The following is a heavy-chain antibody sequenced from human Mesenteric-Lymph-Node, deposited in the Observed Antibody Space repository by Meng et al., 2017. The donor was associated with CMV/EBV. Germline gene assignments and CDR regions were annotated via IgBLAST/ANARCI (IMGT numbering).Heavy chain of an antibody. V-gene: IGHV3-7*01. CDR1: GFTFSSYW. J-gene: IGHJ2*01. CDR2: IKQDGSEK. Sequence: GGSLRLSCAASGFTFSSYWMSWVRQAPGKGLEWVANIKQDGSEKYYVDSVKGRFTISRDNAKNSLYLQMNSLRAEDTAVYYCARDSIVGRVATITYWYFDLWGRGTLVTSPQ. D-gene: IGHD5-24*01. CDR3: ARDSIVGRVATITYWYFDL.